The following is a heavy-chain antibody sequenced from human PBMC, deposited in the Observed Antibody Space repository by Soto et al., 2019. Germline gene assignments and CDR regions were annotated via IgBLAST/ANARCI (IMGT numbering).Heavy chain of an antibody. J-gene: IGHJ4*02. D-gene: IGHD3-16*01. CDR2: ISYDGSKK. Sequence: GGSLRLSCAASGFRFSNNGMHWVRQAPGKGLEWVAVISYDGSKKYYADSVKGRFTISRDNSKNTLYLQMNSLRVEDTAVYYCAKDRVESGLGEIDYWGQGTLVTVSS. CDR1: GFRFSNNG. CDR3: AKDRVESGLGEIDY. V-gene: IGHV3-30*18.